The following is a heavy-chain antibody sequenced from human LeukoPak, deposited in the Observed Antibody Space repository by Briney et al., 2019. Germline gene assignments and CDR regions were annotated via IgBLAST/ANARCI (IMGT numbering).Heavy chain of an antibody. J-gene: IGHJ4*02. V-gene: IGHV3-48*01. Sequence: GGSLRLSCAASGFTFSSYSMNWVRQAPGKGLEWVSYISSSSSTIYYADSVKGRFTISRDNSKNTVYLQMNSLRAEDSAVYYCAKDQYTDSSAASDYWGQGILVTVSS. CDR3: AKDQYTDSSAASDY. CDR1: GFTFSSYS. CDR2: ISSSSSTI. D-gene: IGHD6-6*01.